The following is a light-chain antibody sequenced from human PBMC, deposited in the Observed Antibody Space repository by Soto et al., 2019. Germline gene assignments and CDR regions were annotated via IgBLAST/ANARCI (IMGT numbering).Light chain of an antibody. V-gene: IGLV2-14*01. CDR2: AVS. CDR1: SSDVGGYNY. CDR3: ISYTNRQSYV. Sequence: QSALTQPASVSGSPGQSITISCTGTSSDVGGYNYVSWYQQHPGKAPKLMIYAVSDRPSGVSDRFSGSKSGITASLTISGLQTEDEADYYCISYTNRQSYVFGTGTKVTVL. J-gene: IGLJ1*01.